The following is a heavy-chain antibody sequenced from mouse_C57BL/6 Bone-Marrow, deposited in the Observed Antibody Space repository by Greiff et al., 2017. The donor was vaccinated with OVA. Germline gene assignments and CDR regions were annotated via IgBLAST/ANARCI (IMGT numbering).Heavy chain of an antibody. V-gene: IGHV3-8*01. Sequence: EVQLQESGPGLAKPSQTLSLTCSVTGSSITSDYWNWIRQFPGNKLEYMGYISYSGSTYYTPSLKSRISITRDTTKNQYYLQLNSVTTEDTATYYCAREGVGYYGTFDYWGQGTTLTVSS. CDR2: ISYSGST. CDR1: GSSITSDY. J-gene: IGHJ2*01. CDR3: AREGVGYYGTFDY. D-gene: IGHD1-1*01.